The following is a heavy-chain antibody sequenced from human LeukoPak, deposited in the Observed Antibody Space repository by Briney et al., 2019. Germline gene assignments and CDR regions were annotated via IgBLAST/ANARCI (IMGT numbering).Heavy chain of an antibody. CDR2: ISWNSGSI. CDR3: AKDFGRSAYDRPFDY. J-gene: IGHJ4*02. D-gene: IGHD5-12*01. V-gene: IGHV3-9*01. CDR1: GFTFSSYW. Sequence: GGSLRLSCAASGFTFSSYWMHWVRQAPGKGLEWVSGISWNSGSIAYADSVKGRFTISRDNAKNSLYLQMNSLRAEDTALYYCAKDFGRSAYDRPFDYWGQGTLVTVSS.